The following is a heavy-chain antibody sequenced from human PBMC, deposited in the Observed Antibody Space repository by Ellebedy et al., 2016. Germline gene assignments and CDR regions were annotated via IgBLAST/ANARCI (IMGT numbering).Heavy chain of an antibody. CDR3: ARDEEGYRGYDEEGVFDY. V-gene: IGHV1-18*01. D-gene: IGHD5-12*01. CDR1: GYTFTSYG. J-gene: IGHJ4*02. CDR2: ISTYNGNT. Sequence: ASVKVSCKASGYTFTSYGISWVRQAPGQGLEWVGWISTYNGNTNYAQKVQGRLTMTTDTFTSTAYMELRSLRSDDTAVYYCARDEEGYRGYDEEGVFDYWGQGTLVTVSS.